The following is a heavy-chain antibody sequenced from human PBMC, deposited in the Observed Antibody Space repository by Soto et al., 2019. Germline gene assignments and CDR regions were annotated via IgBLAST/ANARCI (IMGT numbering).Heavy chain of an antibody. CDR1: GFTFGDYA. D-gene: IGHD2-21*02. Sequence: SLRLSCTASGFTFGDYAMSWVRQAPGKGLEWVGFIRSKAYGGTTEYAASVKGRFTISRDDSKSIAYLQMNSLKTEDTAVYYCTPQVGVTTIAVMDGWGQGNTVIVSS. CDR2: IRSKAYGGTT. CDR3: TPQVGVTTIAVMDG. J-gene: IGHJ6*02. V-gene: IGHV3-49*04.